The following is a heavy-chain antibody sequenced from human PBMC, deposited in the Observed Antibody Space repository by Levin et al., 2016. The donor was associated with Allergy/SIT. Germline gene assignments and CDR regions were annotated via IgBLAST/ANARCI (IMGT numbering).Heavy chain of an antibody. J-gene: IGHJ5*02. CDR3: AREPRGYSSGWYTRHYNWFDP. CDR2: ISSSSSYI. CDR1: GFTFSSYS. V-gene: IGHV3-21*01. D-gene: IGHD6-19*01. Sequence: GESLKISCAASGFTFSSYSMNWVRQAPGKGLEWVSSISSSSSYIYYADSVKGRFTISRDNAKNSLYLQMNSLRAEDTAVYYCAREPRGYSSGWYTRHYNWFDPWGQGTLVTVSS.